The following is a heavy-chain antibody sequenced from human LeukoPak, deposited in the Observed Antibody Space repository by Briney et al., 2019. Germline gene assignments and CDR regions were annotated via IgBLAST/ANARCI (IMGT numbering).Heavy chain of an antibody. CDR3: ARGVGGTDY. Sequence: GGSLRLSCAASGFTFSSYSMNWVRQAPGKGLEWLSYITLSGSIIYYADSVKGRFTISRDNAKNSLYLQMNSLRAEDTAVYYCARGVGGTDYWGQGTLVTVSS. CDR1: GFTFSSYS. J-gene: IGHJ4*02. V-gene: IGHV3-48*01. D-gene: IGHD1-26*01. CDR2: ITLSGSII.